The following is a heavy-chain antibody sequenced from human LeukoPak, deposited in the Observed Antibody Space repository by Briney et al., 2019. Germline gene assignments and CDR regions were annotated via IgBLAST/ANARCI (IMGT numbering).Heavy chain of an antibody. CDR1: GFTFSNAW. J-gene: IGHJ6*02. CDR2: ISSSSTTM. V-gene: IGHV3-48*02. CDR3: AREIAAGYGMDV. D-gene: IGHD6-13*01. Sequence: GGSLRLSCAASGFTFSNAWMNWVRQAPGKGLEWVSYISSSSTTMYYADSAKGRFTISRDNAKNSLYLQMNSLRHEDTAVYYCAREIAAGYGMDVWGQGTTVTVSS.